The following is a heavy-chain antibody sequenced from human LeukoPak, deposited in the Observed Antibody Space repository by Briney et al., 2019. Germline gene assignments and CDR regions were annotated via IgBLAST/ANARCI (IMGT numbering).Heavy chain of an antibody. CDR2: FYSGGNT. Sequence: GGSLRLSCAASGFTVSSYSMSWVRQAPGKGLEWVSIFYSGGNTYSADSVKGRSTISRDNSRNTLDLQMNSLRAEDTAVYYCARHRAYGFDFWGQGTLVTVSS. V-gene: IGHV3-53*01. CDR1: GFTVSSYS. CDR3: ARHRAYGFDF. J-gene: IGHJ3*01.